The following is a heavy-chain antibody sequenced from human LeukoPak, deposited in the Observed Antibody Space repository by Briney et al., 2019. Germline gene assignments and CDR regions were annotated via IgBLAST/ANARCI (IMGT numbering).Heavy chain of an antibody. D-gene: IGHD5-18*01. V-gene: IGHV4-39*07. J-gene: IGHJ4*02. Sequence: SETLSLTCTVSGGSISSGGYYWSWIRQPPGKGLEWIGEINHSGSTNYNPSLKSRVTISVDTSKNQFSLKLSSVTAADTAVYYCARRVYSYGYDYWGQGTLVTVSS. CDR3: ARRVYSYGYDY. CDR2: INHSGST. CDR1: GGSISSGGYY.